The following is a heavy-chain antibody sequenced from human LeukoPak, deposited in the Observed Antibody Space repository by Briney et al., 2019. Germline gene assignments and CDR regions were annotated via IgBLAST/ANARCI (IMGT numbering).Heavy chain of an antibody. V-gene: IGHV3-43*02. CDR3: ARESESSGWYDY. CDR1: GFMFHDYA. J-gene: IGHJ4*02. Sequence: GGSLRLSCAGPGFMFHDYAIHWVRQAPGKGLEWVSLISGDGGSTFYADSVKGRFTISGDNSKNSLYLQMNSLRSDDTALYYCARESESSGWYDYWGQGTLVTVSS. D-gene: IGHD6-19*01. CDR2: ISGDGGST.